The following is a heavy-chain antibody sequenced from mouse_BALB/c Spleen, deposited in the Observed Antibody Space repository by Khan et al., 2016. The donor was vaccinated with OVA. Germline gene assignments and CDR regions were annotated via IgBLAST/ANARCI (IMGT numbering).Heavy chain of an antibody. Sequence: EVELVESGGGLVKPGGSLKLSCAASGFTFSDYYMYWVRQTPEKRLEWVATISDGGSYTYYPDSVKGRFTISRDNAKNNLYLQMSSLKSEYTAMYYCARAGYGGFAYWGQGTLVTVSA. D-gene: IGHD1-1*02. CDR1: GFTFSDYY. CDR3: ARAGYGGFAY. V-gene: IGHV5-4*02. J-gene: IGHJ3*01. CDR2: ISDGGSYT.